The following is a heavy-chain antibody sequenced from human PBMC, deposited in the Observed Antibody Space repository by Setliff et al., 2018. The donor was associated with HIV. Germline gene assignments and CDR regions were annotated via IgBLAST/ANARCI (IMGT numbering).Heavy chain of an antibody. CDR3: ARIYDYGSYYFDY. D-gene: IGHD4-17*01. Sequence: SETLSLTCTVSGGSIRTGDYYWNWMRQRPGKGLEWIGYIHYSGNTYSNPALKSRVTMSVDTFKNQFSLKLSSVTAADTAVYYCARIYDYGSYYFDYWGQGTLVTVSS. CDR2: IHYSGNT. CDR1: GGSIRTGDYY. V-gene: IGHV4-30-4*02. J-gene: IGHJ4*02.